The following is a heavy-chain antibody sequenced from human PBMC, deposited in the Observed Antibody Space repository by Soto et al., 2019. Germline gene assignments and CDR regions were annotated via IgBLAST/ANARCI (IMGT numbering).Heavy chain of an antibody. CDR3: ARVSGSYYYGMDV. Sequence: QVQLQESGPGLVKPSGTLSLTCAVSGGSISSSNWWSWVRQPPGKGLEWIGEIYHSGSTNYNPSLKSRVTISVDKSKNQFALKLSSVTSADTDVYYCARVSGSYYYGMDVWGQGTTVTVSS. D-gene: IGHD1-26*01. CDR1: GGSISSSNW. CDR2: IYHSGST. J-gene: IGHJ6*02. V-gene: IGHV4-4*02.